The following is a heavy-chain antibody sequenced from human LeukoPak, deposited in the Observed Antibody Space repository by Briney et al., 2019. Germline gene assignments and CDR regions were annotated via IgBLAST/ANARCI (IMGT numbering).Heavy chain of an antibody. D-gene: IGHD4-23*01. V-gene: IGHV1-69*13. J-gene: IGHJ4*02. CDR1: GGTFSSYA. Sequence: ASVKVSCKASGGTFSSYAISWVRQAPGQGLEWMGGIIPIFGTANYAQKFQGRVTITADESTSTAYMELSSLRSEDTAVYYCTRETPSRYFDYWGQGTLVTVSS. CDR3: TRETPSRYFDY. CDR2: IIPIFGTA.